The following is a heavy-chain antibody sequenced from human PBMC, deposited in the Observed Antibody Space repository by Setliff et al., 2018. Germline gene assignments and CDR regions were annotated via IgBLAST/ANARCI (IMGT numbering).Heavy chain of an antibody. V-gene: IGHV2-5*02. CDR1: GFSLSTSGVG. D-gene: IGHD3-22*01. CDR3: AHRRGDYYDSSGYYYDY. Sequence: SGPTLVNPTQTLTLTCTFSGFSLSTSGVGVGWIRQPPGKALEWLALIYWDDDKRYSPSLKSRLTITKDTSKNQLVLTMTNMDPVDTATYYCAHRRGDYYDSSGYYYDYWGQGTLVTVSS. CDR2: IYWDDDK. J-gene: IGHJ4*02.